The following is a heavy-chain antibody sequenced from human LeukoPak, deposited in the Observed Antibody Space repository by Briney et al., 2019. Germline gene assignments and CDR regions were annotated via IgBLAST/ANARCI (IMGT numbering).Heavy chain of an antibody. V-gene: IGHV4-39*07. Sequence: SETLSLTWSVSGGSINSSSYYWGWTRHPPGEGLEWIGSIYYSGSTYYNPSPKSRDTISIDTSKNQFSLKLSSVTSADTAIYYCARGSDSGSSHWYFDLWSRGTLVTVSS. CDR3: ARGSDSGSSHWYFDL. D-gene: IGHD6-6*01. CDR1: GGSINSSSYY. CDR2: IYYSGST. J-gene: IGHJ2*01.